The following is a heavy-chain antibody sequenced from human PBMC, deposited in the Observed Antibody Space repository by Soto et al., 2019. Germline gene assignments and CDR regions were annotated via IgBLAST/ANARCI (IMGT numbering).Heavy chain of an antibody. CDR2: IYPGDSDT. Sequence: SKQICWRGSGGKCISHWSGRMSQMTGKGLEWMGIIYPGDSDTRYSPSFQGQVTISADKSISTAYLQWSSLKASDTAMYYCARHGYDILTGVPGPRYYYYMDVWGKGTTVTVSS. V-gene: IGHV5-51*01. CDR1: GGKCISHW. J-gene: IGHJ6*03. CDR3: ARHGYDILTGVPGPRYYYYMDV. D-gene: IGHD3-9*01.